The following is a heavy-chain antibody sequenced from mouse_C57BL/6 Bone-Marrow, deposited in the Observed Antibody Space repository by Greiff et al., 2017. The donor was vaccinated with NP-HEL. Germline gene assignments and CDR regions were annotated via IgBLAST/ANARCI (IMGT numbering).Heavy chain of an antibody. CDR3: ARRNYYGSSYYAMDY. Sequence: EVNVVESGGDLVKPGGSLKLSCAASGFTFSSYGMSWVRQTPDKRLEWVATISSGGSYTYYPDSVKGRFTISRDNAKNTLYLQMISLKSEDTAMYYCARRNYYGSSYYAMDYWGQGTSVTVSS. J-gene: IGHJ4*01. V-gene: IGHV5-6*02. CDR2: ISSGGSYT. D-gene: IGHD1-1*01. CDR1: GFTFSSYG.